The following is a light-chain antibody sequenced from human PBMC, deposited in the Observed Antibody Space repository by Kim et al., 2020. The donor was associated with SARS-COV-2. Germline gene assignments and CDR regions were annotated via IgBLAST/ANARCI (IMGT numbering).Light chain of an antibody. J-gene: IGKJ2*03. V-gene: IGKV4-1*01. Sequence: DIVMTQSPDSLAVSLGERATINCKSNQTLFYSSNNKNYLAWYQQRPGQSPKLLIYWASTRGSGVPDRFSGSGSGTDFTLTINTLQAEDVAVYCCQQYYDAPRSFGQGTKLEIK. CDR2: WAS. CDR1: QTLFYSSNNKNY. CDR3: QQYYDAPRS.